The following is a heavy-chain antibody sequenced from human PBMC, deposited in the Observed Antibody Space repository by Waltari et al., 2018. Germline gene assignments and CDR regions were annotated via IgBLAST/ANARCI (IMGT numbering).Heavy chain of an antibody. Sequence: QVQLQESGPGLVKPSGTLSLTCAVSGGSISSSNWWSWLRQPPGKGLEWIGEIYHSGSPNHSPSLKGRVTISVDKSKNQFSLKLSSVTAADTAVYYCARVGDYGDYVLDYWGQGTLVTVSS. CDR2: IYHSGSP. J-gene: IGHJ4*02. CDR1: GGSISSSNW. CDR3: ARVGDYGDYVLDY. D-gene: IGHD4-17*01. V-gene: IGHV4-4*02.